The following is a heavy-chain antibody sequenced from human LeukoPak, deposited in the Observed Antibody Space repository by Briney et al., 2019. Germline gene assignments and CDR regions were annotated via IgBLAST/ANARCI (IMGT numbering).Heavy chain of an antibody. Sequence: GGSLRLSCSASGFTFSLYAMHWVRQAPGGGLEYVSAITSNGGSTYYADSVEGRFTISRDNSKNTLYLHMSTLRPEDTAVYYCAYSSGYYHWGQGTLVTVSS. CDR2: ITSNGGST. V-gene: IGHV3-64D*06. J-gene: IGHJ1*01. D-gene: IGHD3-22*01. CDR3: AYSSGYYH. CDR1: GFTFSLYA.